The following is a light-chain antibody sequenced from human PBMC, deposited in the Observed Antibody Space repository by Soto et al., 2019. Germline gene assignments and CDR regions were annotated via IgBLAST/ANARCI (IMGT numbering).Light chain of an antibody. J-gene: IGKJ2*01. CDR1: QSVTNSE. Sequence: FVLTQSPGNLSLSPGERVTLSCKVSQSVTNSELAWYQQKPGQAPRLLIYAASSRATGIPDRFSGGGSGTDFTLTISRLEPEDFAVYYCQHYGSLPPYNFGRGTKVDIK. V-gene: IGKV3-20*01. CDR2: AAS. CDR3: QHYGSLPPYN.